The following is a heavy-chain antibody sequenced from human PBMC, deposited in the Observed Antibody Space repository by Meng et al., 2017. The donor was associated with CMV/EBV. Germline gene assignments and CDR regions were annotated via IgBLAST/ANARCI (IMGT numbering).Heavy chain of an antibody. V-gene: IGHV1-69*05. CDR1: GGTFSSYA. D-gene: IGHD3-10*01. CDR2: IIPIFGTA. Sequence: SVKVSCKASGGTFSSYAISWVRQAPGQGLEWMGGIIPIFGTANYAQKFQGRVTITTDESTSTAYMELSSLRSEDTAVYYCASGLGKGHHYGISAERFGELLSLGYWGQGTTVTVSS. J-gene: IGHJ6*02. CDR3: ASGLGKGHHYGISAERFGELLSLGY.